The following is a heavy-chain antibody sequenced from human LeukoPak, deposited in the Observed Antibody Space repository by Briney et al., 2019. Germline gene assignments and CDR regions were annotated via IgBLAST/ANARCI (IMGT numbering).Heavy chain of an antibody. CDR1: GFTFSSYA. CDR3: ARGLWFGLYGMDV. Sequence: PGGSLRLSCAASGFTFSSYAMHWVRQAPGKGLEYVSAISSNGGSTYYANSVKGRFTISRDNSKNTLYLQMGSLRAEDRAVYYCARGLWFGLYGMDVWGQGTTVTVSS. J-gene: IGHJ6*02. V-gene: IGHV3-64*01. CDR2: ISSNGGST. D-gene: IGHD3-10*01.